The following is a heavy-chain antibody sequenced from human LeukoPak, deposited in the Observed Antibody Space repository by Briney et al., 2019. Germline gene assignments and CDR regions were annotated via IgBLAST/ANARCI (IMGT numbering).Heavy chain of an antibody. CDR3: ASEKRGCSSTSCELNWFDP. CDR2: ISSSSSHI. CDR1: GFTFSSYS. D-gene: IGHD2-2*01. Sequence: AGGSLRLSCAASGFTFSSYSMNWVRQAPGKGLEWVSSISSSSSHIYYADSVKGRFTISRDNAKNSLYLQMNSLRAEDTAVYYCASEKRGCSSTSCELNWFDPWGQGTLVTVSS. V-gene: IGHV3-21*01. J-gene: IGHJ5*02.